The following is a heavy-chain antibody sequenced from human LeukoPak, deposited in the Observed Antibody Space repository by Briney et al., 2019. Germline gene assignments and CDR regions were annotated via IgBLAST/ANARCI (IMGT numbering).Heavy chain of an antibody. D-gene: IGHD4-17*01. CDR3: AKDGDYGDYDLSEAFDI. Sequence: PGESLRLSCVGSGFTFSAYWMTWVRQAPGKGLEWVANINKDRSEKKYVDSVKGRFSISRDNAGNSVYLKMNSLRVEDTAVYYCAKDGDYGDYDLSEAFDIWGQGTMVTVSS. V-gene: IGHV3-7*03. J-gene: IGHJ3*02. CDR2: INKDRSEK. CDR1: GFTFSAYW.